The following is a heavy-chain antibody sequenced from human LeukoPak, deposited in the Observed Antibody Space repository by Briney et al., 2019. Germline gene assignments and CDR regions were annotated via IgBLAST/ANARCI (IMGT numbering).Heavy chain of an antibody. CDR1: GFTFNTYW. CDR2: INQNGDEK. D-gene: IGHD3-10*02. Sequence: GGSLRLSCAASGFTFNTYWMTWVRQAPGKGLEWLANINQNGDEKYFADSLKGRFTISRDNAKNSLYLQVSGLGAEDTAVYYWARDVRAGFNHWGLGTLVTVSS. J-gene: IGHJ4*02. V-gene: IGHV3-7*01. CDR3: ARDVRAGFNH.